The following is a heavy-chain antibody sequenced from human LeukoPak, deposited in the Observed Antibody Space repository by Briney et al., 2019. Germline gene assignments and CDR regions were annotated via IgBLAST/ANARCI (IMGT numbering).Heavy chain of an antibody. CDR2: INHSGST. CDR3: ARLYSSSWSSYDWFDP. V-gene: IGHV4-34*01. J-gene: IGHJ5*02. Sequence: SETLSLTCAVYGGSFSGYYWSWIRQPPGKGLEWIGEINHSGSTNYNPSLKSRVTISVDTSKNQFSLKLSSVTAADTAVYYCARLYSSSWSSYDWFDPWGQGTLVTVSS. CDR1: GGSFSGYY. D-gene: IGHD6-13*01.